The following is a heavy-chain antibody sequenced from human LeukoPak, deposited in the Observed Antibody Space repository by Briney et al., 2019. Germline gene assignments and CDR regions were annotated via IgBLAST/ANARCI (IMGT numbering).Heavy chain of an antibody. CDR3: ARESYTVGATTGAFDI. Sequence: GGSLRLSCAASGFTFSSYGMHWVRQAPGKGLEWVAVISYDGSNKYYADSVKGRFTISRDNSKNTLYLQMNSLRAEDTAVYYCARESYTVGATTGAFDIWGQGTMVTVSS. CDR1: GFTFSSYG. J-gene: IGHJ3*02. CDR2: ISYDGSNK. V-gene: IGHV3-30*03. D-gene: IGHD1-26*01.